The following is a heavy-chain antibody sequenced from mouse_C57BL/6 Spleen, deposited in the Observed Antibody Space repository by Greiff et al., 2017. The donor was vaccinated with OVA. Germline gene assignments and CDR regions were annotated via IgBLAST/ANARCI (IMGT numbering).Heavy chain of an antibody. CDR1: GYAFSSYW. CDR3: ARFPDGNYDY. D-gene: IGHD2-1*01. V-gene: IGHV1-80*01. CDR2: IYPGDGDT. Sequence: VKLMESGAELVKPGASVKISCKASGYAFSSYWMNWVKQRPGKGLEWIGQIYPGDGDTNYNGKFKGKATLTADKSSSTAYMQLSSLTSEDSAVYFCARFPDGNYDYWGQGTTLTVSS. J-gene: IGHJ2*01.